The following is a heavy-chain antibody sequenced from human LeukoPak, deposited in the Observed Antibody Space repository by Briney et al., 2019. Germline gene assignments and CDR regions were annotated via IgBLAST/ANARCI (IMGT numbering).Heavy chain of an antibody. CDR3: TRVAYSGGYSQAFDI. CDR2: ISYDGSNK. CDR1: GFTFSSYA. Sequence: GGSLRLSCAASGFTFSSYAMHWVSQAPGKGLEWVAVISYDGSNKYYADSVKGRFTISRDNSKNTLYLQMNSLRAEDTAVYYCTRVAYSGGYSQAFDIWGQGTMVTVSS. J-gene: IGHJ3*02. V-gene: IGHV3-30*14. D-gene: IGHD3-22*01.